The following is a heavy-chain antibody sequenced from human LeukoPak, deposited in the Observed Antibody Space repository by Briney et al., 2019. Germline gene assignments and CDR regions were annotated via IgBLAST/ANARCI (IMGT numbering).Heavy chain of an antibody. CDR2: IIPIFGTA. Sequence: SVKVSCKASGGTFSSYAISWVRQAHGQGLEWMGGIIPIFGTANYAQKFQGRVTITADESTSTAYMELSSLRSEDTAVYYCARDGYYYDSSGYYFDYWGQGTLVTVSS. D-gene: IGHD3-22*01. J-gene: IGHJ4*02. CDR3: ARDGYYYDSSGYYFDY. V-gene: IGHV1-69*01. CDR1: GGTFSSYA.